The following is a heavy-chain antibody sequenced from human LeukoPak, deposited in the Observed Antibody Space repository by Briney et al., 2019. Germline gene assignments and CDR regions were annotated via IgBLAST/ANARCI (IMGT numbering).Heavy chain of an antibody. J-gene: IGHJ4*02. D-gene: IGHD3-22*01. CDR2: IYYSGST. CDR1: GGSINSYY. CDR3: ARVTGYMIEDYFNY. Sequence: SETLSLTCTVSGGSINSYYWSWIRQPPGKGLEWIGYIYYSGSTNYNPSLKSRVTISVDTSKNQFSLRLRSVTAADTAVYYCARVTGYMIEDYFNYWGQGTLVTVSS. V-gene: IGHV4-59*01.